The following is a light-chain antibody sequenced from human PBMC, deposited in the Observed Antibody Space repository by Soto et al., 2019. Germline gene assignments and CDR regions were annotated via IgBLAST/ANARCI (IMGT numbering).Light chain of an antibody. J-gene: IGKJ5*01. CDR1: QNVASDY. CDR3: QQYGSSPSIT. Sequence: EFVLTQSPGTLSLSPGERATLSCRAIQNVASDYLAWYRQKPGQAPRVLIEGASARAIGIPARISGSGSGTDFTLTISRLEPEDFAVYYCQQYGSSPSITFGQGTRWRL. V-gene: IGKV3-20*01. CDR2: GAS.